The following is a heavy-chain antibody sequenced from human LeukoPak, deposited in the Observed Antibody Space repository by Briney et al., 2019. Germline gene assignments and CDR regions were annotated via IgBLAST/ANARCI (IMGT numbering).Heavy chain of an antibody. Sequence: GGSLRLSCVASGFIFSNYVMNWVRQAPGKGLECVSSISDSGTSTYSADSVKGRFTTSRDNSKNTLYLQMNSLRAEDTAIYYCANEYSKGDVWGQGTTVTVSS. CDR3: ANEYSKGDV. V-gene: IGHV3-23*01. CDR1: GFIFSNYV. J-gene: IGHJ3*01. CDR2: ISDSGTST. D-gene: IGHD4-11*01.